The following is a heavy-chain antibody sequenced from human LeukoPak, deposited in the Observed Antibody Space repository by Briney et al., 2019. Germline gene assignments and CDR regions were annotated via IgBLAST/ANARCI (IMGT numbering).Heavy chain of an antibody. CDR2: INSDGSST. Sequence: GGSLRLSCAASGFTFSSYWMHWVRQAPGKGLVWVSRINSDGSSTSYADSVKGRFTISRDNAKNSLYLQMNSLRAEDTAVYYCARDRGAGKIVVVPAAIFDYWGQGTLVTVSS. V-gene: IGHV3-74*01. D-gene: IGHD2-2*01. CDR3: ARDRGAGKIVVVPAAIFDY. J-gene: IGHJ4*02. CDR1: GFTFSSYW.